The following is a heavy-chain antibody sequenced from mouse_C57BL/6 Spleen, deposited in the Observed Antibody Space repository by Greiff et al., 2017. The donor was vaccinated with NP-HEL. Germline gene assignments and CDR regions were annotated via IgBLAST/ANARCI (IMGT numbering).Heavy chain of an antibody. V-gene: IGHV1-82*01. Sequence: QVQLQQSGPELVKPGASVKISCKASGYAFSSSWMNWVKQRPGKGLEWIGRIYPGDGDPNYNGKFKGTATLTPDKSSSTAYMQLSSLTSEDSAVYCCAREKLGRYAMDYWGQGTSVTVSS. D-gene: IGHD4-1*01. CDR2: IYPGDGDP. J-gene: IGHJ4*01. CDR3: AREKLGRYAMDY. CDR1: GYAFSSSW.